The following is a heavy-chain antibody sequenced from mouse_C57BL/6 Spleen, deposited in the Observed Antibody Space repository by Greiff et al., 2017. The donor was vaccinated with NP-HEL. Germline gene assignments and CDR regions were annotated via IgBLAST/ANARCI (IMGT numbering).Heavy chain of an antibody. CDR1: GFSLTSYG. V-gene: IGHV2-2*01. CDR2: IWSGGST. D-gene: IGHD1-1*01. CDR3: ARYYYGSSYEFAY. Sequence: QVQLKESGPGLVQPSQSLSITCTVSGFSLTSYGVHGVRQSPGKGLEWLGVIWSGGSTDYNAAFISRLSISKDNSKSQVFFKMNSLQADDTAIYYCARYYYGSSYEFAYWGQGTLVTVSA. J-gene: IGHJ3*01.